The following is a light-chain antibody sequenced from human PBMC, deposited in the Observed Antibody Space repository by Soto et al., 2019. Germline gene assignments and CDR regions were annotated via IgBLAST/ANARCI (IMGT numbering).Light chain of an antibody. Sequence: IVMTQSPATLSVSPGERATLSCRAGQTIYSNVAWYQQRPGQAPRLLIYRASTRATGVPDRFSGGGAGTDFTLTISRLQPEDSGLYYCQQYDRPPITFGQGTRLEIK. J-gene: IGKJ5*01. V-gene: IGKV3-15*01. CDR1: QTIYSN. CDR3: QQYDRPPIT. CDR2: RAS.